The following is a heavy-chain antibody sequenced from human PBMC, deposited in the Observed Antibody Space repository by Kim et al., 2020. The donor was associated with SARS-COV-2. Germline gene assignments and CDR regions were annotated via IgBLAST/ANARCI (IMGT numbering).Heavy chain of an antibody. Sequence: QKFQGRVTITADESTSTAYMELSSLRSEDTAVYYCASGATPGLVIAYFDYWGQGTLVTVSS. J-gene: IGHJ4*02. V-gene: IGHV1-69*01. CDR3: ASGATPGLVIAYFDY. D-gene: IGHD3-9*01.